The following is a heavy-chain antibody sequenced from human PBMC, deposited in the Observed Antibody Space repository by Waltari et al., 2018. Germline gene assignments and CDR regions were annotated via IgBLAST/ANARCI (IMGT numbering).Heavy chain of an antibody. D-gene: IGHD3-16*02. Sequence: EVQLVESGGVVVQPGGSLRLSCAASGFTFDDYAMHWVRQAPGKGLEWVSLISWDGGSTYYADSVKGRFTISRDNSKNSLYLQMNSLRAEDTALYYCARVRPVVDYIWGSYRFIDYWGQGTLVTVSS. J-gene: IGHJ4*02. CDR3: ARVRPVVDYIWGSYRFIDY. CDR1: GFTFDDYA. V-gene: IGHV3-43D*04. CDR2: ISWDGGST.